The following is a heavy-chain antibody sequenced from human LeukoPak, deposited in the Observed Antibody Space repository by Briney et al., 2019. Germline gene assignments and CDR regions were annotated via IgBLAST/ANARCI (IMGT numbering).Heavy chain of an antibody. CDR3: AKADTFGGVIALFDY. V-gene: IGHV3-48*03. D-gene: IGHD3-16*02. J-gene: IGHJ4*02. CDR1: GFTFSSYE. Sequence: PGGSLRLSCAASGFTFSSYEMNWVRQAPGKGLEWVSYISSSGSTIYYADSVKGRFTISRDNSKNTLYLQMNSLRAEDTAVYYCAKADTFGGVIALFDYWGQGTLVTVSS. CDR2: ISSSGSTI.